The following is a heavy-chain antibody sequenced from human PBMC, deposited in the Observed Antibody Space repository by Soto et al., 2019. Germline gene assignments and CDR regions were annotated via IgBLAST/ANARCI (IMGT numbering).Heavy chain of an antibody. CDR1: GYSFTSYG. D-gene: IGHD3-22*01. J-gene: IGHJ1*01. CDR2: ISAYNGNT. Sequence: QVQLVQSGAEVKKPGASVQVSCKASGYSFTSYGISWVRQAPGQGLEWMGWISAYNGNTNYAQKLQGRVTMTTDTSTSTAYMKLRSLRSDDTAVYYCARAVDYYDSSGYYNHDYFQHWGQGTLVIVSS. V-gene: IGHV1-18*01. CDR3: ARAVDYYDSSGYYNHDYFQH.